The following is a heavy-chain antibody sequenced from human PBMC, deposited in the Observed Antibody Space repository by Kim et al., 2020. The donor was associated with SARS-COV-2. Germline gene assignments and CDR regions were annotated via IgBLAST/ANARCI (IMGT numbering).Heavy chain of an antibody. V-gene: IGHV3-30*18. CDR3: AKDADYSGYTYYYYYGMDV. CDR1: GFTFSSYG. D-gene: IGHD5-12*01. Sequence: GGSLRLSCAASGFTFSSYGMHWVRQAPGKGLEWVAVISYDGSNKYYADSVKGRFTISRDNSKNTLYLQMNSLRAEDTAVYYCAKDADYSGYTYYYYYGMDVWGQGTTVTVSS. CDR2: ISYDGSNK. J-gene: IGHJ6*02.